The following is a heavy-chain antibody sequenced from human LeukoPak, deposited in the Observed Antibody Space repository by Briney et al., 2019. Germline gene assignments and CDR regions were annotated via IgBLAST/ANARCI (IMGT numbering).Heavy chain of an antibody. V-gene: IGHV4-39*01. CDR2: MYYSGST. D-gene: IGHD5-18*01. CDR3: ARHTGYNYGHVDY. Sequence: SETLSLTCTISSGSISTGGYYWGWIRQPPGKGLEWIGSMYYSGSTYYNPSLDNRATISLDTSKNQVSLKLSSVTAADTAHYYCARHTGYNYGHVDYWGQGTLVTVSS. CDR1: SGSISTGGYY. J-gene: IGHJ4*02.